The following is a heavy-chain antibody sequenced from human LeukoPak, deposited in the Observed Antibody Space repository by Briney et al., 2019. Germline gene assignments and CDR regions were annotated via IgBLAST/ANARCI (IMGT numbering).Heavy chain of an antibody. CDR3: ARRLTQYDCFDP. CDR1: GDRVSSNSAA. D-gene: IGHD2-2*01. CDR2: TYYRSTWYN. V-gene: IGHV6-1*01. Sequence: SQTLSLTCGISGDRVSSNSAAWNWIRQSPSRGLEWLGRTYYRSTWYNDYAVSVRGRITVNPDTSKNQFSLHLNSVTPEDTAVYYCARRLTQYDCFDPWGQGILVTVSS. J-gene: IGHJ5*02.